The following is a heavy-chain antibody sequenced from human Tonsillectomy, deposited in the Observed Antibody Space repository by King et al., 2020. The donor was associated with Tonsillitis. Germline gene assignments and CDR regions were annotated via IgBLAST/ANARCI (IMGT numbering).Heavy chain of an antibody. CDR1: GFTFSSYA. V-gene: IGHV3-23*04. CDR2: ISGSGGSI. J-gene: IGHJ4*02. CDR3: AKEYYDILTGYYARPFDY. Sequence: VQLVESGGGLVQPGGSLRLSCAASGFTFSSYAMSWVRQAPGKGLEWVSAISGSGGSIYYADSVKGRFTISRDNFKNTLYLQVNSLRAEDTAVYYCAKEYYDILTGYYARPFDYWGQGTLVTVSS. D-gene: IGHD3-9*01.